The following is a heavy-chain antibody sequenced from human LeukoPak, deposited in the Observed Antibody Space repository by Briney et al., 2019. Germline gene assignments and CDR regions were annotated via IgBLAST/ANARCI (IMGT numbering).Heavy chain of an antibody. D-gene: IGHD3-10*01. CDR1: GGTFSSYA. Sequence: SVKVSCKASGGTFSSYAISWVRQAPGQGLEWMGGIIPIFGTANYAQKFQGRVTITADESTSTAYMELSSLRSGDTAVYYCARTYYYGSGTVNYFDYCGQGTLVTVSS. CDR3: ARTYYYGSGTVNYFDY. V-gene: IGHV1-69*13. CDR2: IIPIFGTA. J-gene: IGHJ4*02.